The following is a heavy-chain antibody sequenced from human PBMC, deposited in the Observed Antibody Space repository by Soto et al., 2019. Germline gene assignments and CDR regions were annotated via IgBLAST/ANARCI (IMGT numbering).Heavy chain of an antibody. D-gene: IGHD3-3*01. CDR2: IYYSGST. Sequence: PSETLSLTCTVSGGSISSSSYYWGWIRQPPGKGLEWIGRIYYSGSTNYNPSLKSRVTISVDKSKNQFSLKLSSVTAADTAVYYCARAPYDFWSGYYTGIPRRYYYMDVWGKGTTVTVSS. CDR1: GGSISSSSYY. CDR3: ARAPYDFWSGYYTGIPRRYYYMDV. V-gene: IGHV4-39*07. J-gene: IGHJ6*03.